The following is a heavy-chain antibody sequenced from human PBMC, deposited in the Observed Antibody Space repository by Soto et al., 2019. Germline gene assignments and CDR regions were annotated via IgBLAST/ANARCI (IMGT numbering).Heavy chain of an antibody. CDR3: AKDRAVVVPVSTSYFHYYGLDV. V-gene: IGHV3-9*01. Sequence: VQLVESGGGLVQPGGSLRLSCAASGFTLDDYTMHWVRQAPGKGLEWVAGVGWNGGDIVYADSVKGRFTVSRDNTKNSLYLKMNSLRTEDTAIYYCAKDRAVVVPVSTSYFHYYGLDVWGQGTTVTVS. CDR1: GFTLDDYT. J-gene: IGHJ6*02. D-gene: IGHD2-2*01. CDR2: VGWNGGDI.